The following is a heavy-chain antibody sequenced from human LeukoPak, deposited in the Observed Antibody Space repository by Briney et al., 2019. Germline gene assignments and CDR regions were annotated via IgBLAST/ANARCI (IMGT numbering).Heavy chain of an antibody. CDR1: GFTVSSNY. CDR2: IYSDGKT. V-gene: IGHV3-53*01. D-gene: IGHD3-10*01. Sequence: GGSLRLSCAASGFTVSSNYMNWVRQAPGKGLEWVSVIYSDGKTYYADSVKGRFTISRDNSKNTLYLQMNSLRAEGTAVYYCARDRRLLYFGELFHDAFDIWGQGTMVTVSS. CDR3: ARDRRLLYFGELFHDAFDI. J-gene: IGHJ3*02.